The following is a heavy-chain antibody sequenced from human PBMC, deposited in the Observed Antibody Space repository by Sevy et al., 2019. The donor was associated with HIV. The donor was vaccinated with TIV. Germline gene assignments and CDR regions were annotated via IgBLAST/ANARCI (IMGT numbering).Heavy chain of an antibody. V-gene: IGHV3-23*01. CDR2: ISGSGANT. CDR1: AFTFSSHA. D-gene: IGHD5-12*01. CDR3: AKQRGYRGYDFDY. J-gene: IGHJ4*02. Sequence: GGSLRLSCAASAFTFSSHAMSWVRPAPGKGLEWVSAISGSGANTYYADSVKGRFTISRDNSKNTLYLQMNSLRAEDTAVYYCAKQRGYRGYDFDYWGQGTLVTVSS.